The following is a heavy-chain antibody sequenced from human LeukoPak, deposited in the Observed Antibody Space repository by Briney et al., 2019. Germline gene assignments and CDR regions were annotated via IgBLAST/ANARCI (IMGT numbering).Heavy chain of an antibody. Sequence: SETLSLTCTVSGGSISSYYWSWIRQPPGKGLEWIGYIYYSGSTNYNPSLKSRVTISVDTSKNQFSLKLSSVTAADTAVYYCARDREYCSSTSCYPAGGADAFDIRGQGTMVTVSS. J-gene: IGHJ3*02. V-gene: IGHV4-59*01. CDR1: GGSISSYY. CDR2: IYYSGST. CDR3: ARDREYCSSTSCYPAGGADAFDI. D-gene: IGHD2-2*01.